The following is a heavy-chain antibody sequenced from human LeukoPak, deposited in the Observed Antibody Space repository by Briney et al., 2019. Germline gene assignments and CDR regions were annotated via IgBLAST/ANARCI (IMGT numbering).Heavy chain of an antibody. J-gene: IGHJ6*03. Sequence: SETLSLTCTVSGGSISSDSYYWGWIRHPPGKGLEWIGNIYYTGSTYYSPSLKSRVTISVDTSKNQFSLNLSSVTAADTAVYYCARDVEVFGNYYYYYMDVWGTGTTVTVSS. D-gene: IGHD3-3*01. CDR3: ARDVEVFGNYYYYYMDV. V-gene: IGHV4-39*07. CDR1: GGSISSDSYY. CDR2: IYYTGST.